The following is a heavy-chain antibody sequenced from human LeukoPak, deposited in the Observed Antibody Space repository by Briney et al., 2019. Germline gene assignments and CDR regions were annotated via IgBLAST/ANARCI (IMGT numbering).Heavy chain of an antibody. Sequence: GGSLRLSCAGSGFTFRSYAMSWVRQSPVKGLEWVSAISDSGDGTYYADSVKARFTISRDNSKNTVYLEMSSLRAEDTAVYYCASGPYYDNAFDIWGQGTMVTVSS. CDR1: GFTFRSYA. CDR2: ISDSGDGT. CDR3: ASGPYYDNAFDI. V-gene: IGHV3-23*01. D-gene: IGHD3-22*01. J-gene: IGHJ3*02.